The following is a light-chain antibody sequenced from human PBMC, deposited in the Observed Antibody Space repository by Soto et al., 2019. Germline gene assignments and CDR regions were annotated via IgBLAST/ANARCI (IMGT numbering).Light chain of an antibody. V-gene: IGKV3-15*01. CDR3: QPSNHWVLIP. J-gene: IGKJ5*01. CDR1: QSVRSN. Sequence: EIVMTQSPATRSVSPGERATLSCRASQSVRSNLAWYQQRPGQAPRLLIYDASTRATGLPARFSGSGSGTEFTLNVRRLQSEDFAVYYCQPSNHWVLIPFGQGTRLEIK. CDR2: DAS.